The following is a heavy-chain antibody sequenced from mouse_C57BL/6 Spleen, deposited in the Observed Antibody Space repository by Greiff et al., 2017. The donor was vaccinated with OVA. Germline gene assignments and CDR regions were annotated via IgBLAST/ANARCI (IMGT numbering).Heavy chain of an antibody. CDR2: INPSNGGT. CDR1: GSTFTSYW. J-gene: IGHJ2*01. D-gene: IGHD2-4*01. Sequence: QVQLQQPGTELVKPGASVKLSCKASGSTFTSYWMHWVKQRPGQGLEWIGNINPSNGGTNYNEKFKSKATLTVDKSSSTAYMQLSSLTSEDSAVYYCARSIYYDYDLDYWGQGTTLTVSS. CDR3: ARSIYYDYDLDY. V-gene: IGHV1-53*01.